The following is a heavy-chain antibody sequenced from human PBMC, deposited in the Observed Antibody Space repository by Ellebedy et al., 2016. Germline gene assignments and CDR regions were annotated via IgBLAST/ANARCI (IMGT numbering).Heavy chain of an antibody. CDR1: GFSLSTSGMC. J-gene: IGHJ3*02. D-gene: IGHD6-13*01. CDR2: IDWDDDK. Sequence: SGPTLVKPTQTLTLTCTFSGFSLSTSGMCVSWIRQPPGKALEWLARIDWDDDKYYSTSLKTRLTISKDTSKNQVVLTMTNMDPVDTATYFCARFPIPTIAAAGTVGYAFDIWGQGTMVTVSS. CDR3: ARFPIPTIAAAGTVGYAFDI. V-gene: IGHV2-70*11.